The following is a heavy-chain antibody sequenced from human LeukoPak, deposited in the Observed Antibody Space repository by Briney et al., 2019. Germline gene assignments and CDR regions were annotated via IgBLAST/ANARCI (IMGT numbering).Heavy chain of an antibody. V-gene: IGHV4-59*01. CDR1: GGYISSYY. CDR2: IFNSGST. CDR3: ALGDCSSTSCYVFDH. D-gene: IGHD2-2*01. J-gene: IGHJ4*02. Sequence: SETLSLTCTVSGGYISSYYWSWIRQPPGKGLEWIGYIFNSGSTNYNPSLKSRVTISVDTSKNQFSLKLSSVTAADTAVYFCALGDCSSTSCYVFDHWGQGTLVTVSS.